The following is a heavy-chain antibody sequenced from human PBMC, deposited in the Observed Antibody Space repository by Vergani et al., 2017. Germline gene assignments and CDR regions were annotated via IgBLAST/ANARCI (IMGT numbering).Heavy chain of an antibody. CDR3: ARVRGHYYDSTPLGY. D-gene: IGHD3-22*01. Sequence: EVQLVESGGGLVQPGGSLRLSCAASGFTFSSYWMHWVRQAPGKGLVWVSRINSDGSSTSYADSVKGRFTISRDNAKNTLYLQMNSLRAEDTAVYYCARVRGHYYDSTPLGYWGQGTLVTVSS. CDR1: GFTFSSYW. V-gene: IGHV3-74*01. CDR2: INSDGSST. J-gene: IGHJ4*02.